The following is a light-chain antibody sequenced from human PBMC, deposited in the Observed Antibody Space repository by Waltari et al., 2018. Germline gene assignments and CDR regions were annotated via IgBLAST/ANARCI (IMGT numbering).Light chain of an antibody. CDR1: QRVSRY. CDR2: GAS. Sequence: EIVLTQSPGTLSLSPGERATLSCRASQRVSRYLARYQQKPGQAPRLLIYGASTRAAGIPDRFSGSVSGTDFSLTISRLEAEDFAVYYCQHHVRLPATFGQGTKVEIK. CDR3: QHHVRLPAT. J-gene: IGKJ1*01. V-gene: IGKV3-20*01.